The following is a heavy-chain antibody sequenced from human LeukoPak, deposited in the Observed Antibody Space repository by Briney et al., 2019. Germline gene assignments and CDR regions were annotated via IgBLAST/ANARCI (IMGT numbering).Heavy chain of an antibody. CDR2: MNPNSGNT. CDR1: GYTFPSND. CDR3: ARGVVTANYYYYYMDV. V-gene: IGHV1-8*03. Sequence: ASVKVSCKASGYTFPSNDINWVRRATGQGLEWMGWMNPNSGNTGYAQKFQGRVTITRNTSISTAYMELRSLRSDDTAVYYCARGVVTANYYYYYMDVWGKGTTVTVSS. D-gene: IGHD2-21*02. J-gene: IGHJ6*03.